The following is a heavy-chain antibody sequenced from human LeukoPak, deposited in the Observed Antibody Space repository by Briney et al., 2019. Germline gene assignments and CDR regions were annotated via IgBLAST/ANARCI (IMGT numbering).Heavy chain of an antibody. J-gene: IGHJ4*02. D-gene: IGHD2-2*01. CDR3: ARDPDYEYRLLN. CDR1: GFTVSSNY. V-gene: IGHV3-66*01. CDR2: IYSGGST. Sequence: GGSLRLSCAASGFTVSSNYMSWVRQAPGKGLEWVSVIYSGGSTYYADSVKGRFTISRDNSKNTLYLQMNSLRAEDTAVYYCARDPDYEYRLLNWGQGTLVTVSS.